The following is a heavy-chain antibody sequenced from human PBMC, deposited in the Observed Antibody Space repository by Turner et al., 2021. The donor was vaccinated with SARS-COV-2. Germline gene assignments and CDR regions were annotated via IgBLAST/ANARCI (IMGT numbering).Heavy chain of an antibody. V-gene: IGHV1-2*02. CDR2: VNPNSGGT. D-gene: IGHD6-13*01. Sequence: QVQLVQSEAEVKKPGASVKVSCKTSGYTFTNYYMHWVRQAPGQGLEWMGWVNPNSGGTNYALKFQGRVTMTSDTSITTAYMELSSLRSDDTAVYYCAKVVLQGIPNFDYWGQGTLVTVSS. CDR1: GYTFTNYY. CDR3: AKVVLQGIPNFDY. J-gene: IGHJ4*02.